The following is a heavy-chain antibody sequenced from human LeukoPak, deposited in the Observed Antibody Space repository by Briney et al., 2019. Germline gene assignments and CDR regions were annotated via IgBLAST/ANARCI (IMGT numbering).Heavy chain of an antibody. CDR1: GFTFSSYA. J-gene: IGHJ6*02. D-gene: IGHD6-13*01. CDR3: ARDQPMVASSWWRTNEYYGMDV. V-gene: IGHV3-21*01. CDR2: ISSSSSYI. Sequence: GGSLRLSCAASGFTFSSYAMSWVRQAPGKGLEWVSSISSSSSYIYYADSVKGRFTISRDNAKNSLYLQMNSLRAEDTAVYYCARDQPMVASSWWRTNEYYGMDVWGQGTTVTVSS.